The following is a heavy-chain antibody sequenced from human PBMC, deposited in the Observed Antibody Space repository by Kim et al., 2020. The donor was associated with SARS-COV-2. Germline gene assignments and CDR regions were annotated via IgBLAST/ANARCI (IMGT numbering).Heavy chain of an antibody. J-gene: IGHJ4*02. CDR3: ARGFDY. Sequence: SETLSLTCTVSGGSIRSYYWSWIRQPPGKGLEWIGYIDYSGSTNYNPSLKSRVTISVDTSKNQFSLKLSSVTAADTAVYYCARGFDYWGQGTLVTVSS. CDR1: GGSIRSYY. V-gene: IGHV4-59*01. CDR2: IDYSGST.